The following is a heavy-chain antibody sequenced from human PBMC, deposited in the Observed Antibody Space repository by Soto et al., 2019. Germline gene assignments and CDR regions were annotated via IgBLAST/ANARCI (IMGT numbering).Heavy chain of an antibody. V-gene: IGHV4-59*01. Sequence: QVQLQESGPGLVKPSETLSLTCTVSGGSISSYYWSWIRQPPGKGLEWIGYIYYSGSTNYNPSLKSRVTISVDTSKNQCSLKLSSVTAADTAVYYCARGAIFGVVSNSYYYYYMDVWGKGTTVTVSS. CDR1: GGSISSYY. CDR2: IYYSGST. CDR3: ARGAIFGVVSNSYYYYYMDV. D-gene: IGHD3-3*01. J-gene: IGHJ6*03.